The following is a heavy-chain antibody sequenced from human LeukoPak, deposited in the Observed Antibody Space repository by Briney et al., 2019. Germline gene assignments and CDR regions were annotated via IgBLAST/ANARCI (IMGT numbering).Heavy chain of an antibody. CDR1: GGSISSSSYY. V-gene: IGHV4-39*01. CDR2: IYYSGST. CDR3: ASLARPGYYYGMDV. Sequence: PSETLSLTCTVSGGSISSSSYYWGWIRQPPGKGLEWIGSIYYSGSTYYNPSLKSRVTISVDTSKNQFSLKLSSVTAADTAVYYCASLARPGYYYGMDVWGQGTTVTVSS. J-gene: IGHJ6*02.